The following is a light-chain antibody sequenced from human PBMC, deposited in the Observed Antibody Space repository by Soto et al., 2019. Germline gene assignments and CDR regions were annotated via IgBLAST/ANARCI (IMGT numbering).Light chain of an antibody. J-gene: IGKJ1*01. CDR2: DAS. CDR3: QQYSSYWT. CDR1: QSISSW. V-gene: IGKV1-5*01. Sequence: DIQMTHSPSTLSSSVVCRVAITCRASQSISSWLAWYQQKPGKAPKLLIYDASNLESGVPSRFSGSGSGTEFTLTISSLQPDDFATYHCQQYSSYWTFGQGTKVDI.